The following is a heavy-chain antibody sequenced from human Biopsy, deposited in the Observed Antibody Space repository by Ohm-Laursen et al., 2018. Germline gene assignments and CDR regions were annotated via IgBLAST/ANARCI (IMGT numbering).Heavy chain of an antibody. V-gene: IGHV3-23*01. CDR1: GFTFSDYA. CDR2: IYGGGFGT. D-gene: IGHD3-10*01. J-gene: IGHJ4*02. Sequence: SLRLSCSASGFTFSDYAMSWVRQAPGKGLEWVAGIYGGGFGTYYADSVKGRFSISRDNSENTLYLHMNSLRAEDMAVYFCAKFEGDPTPSYYFDYWGQGTLVTVSS. CDR3: AKFEGDPTPSYYFDY.